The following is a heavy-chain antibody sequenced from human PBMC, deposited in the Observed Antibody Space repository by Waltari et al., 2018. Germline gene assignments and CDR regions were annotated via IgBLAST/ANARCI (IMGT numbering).Heavy chain of an antibody. V-gene: IGHV4-61*02. Sequence: QVQLQESGPGLVQPSQPLSLTCTVSGGSISSGSYSWSWVRRPAGKGREWIGRMSTSGRTDYNPSLKRRFTISVDTSNNQFSLKLSSVTAADTAVYYCARASGGWVDYWGRGTLVTVSS. CDR3: ARASGGWVDY. J-gene: IGHJ4*02. D-gene: IGHD2-15*01. CDR1: GGSISSGSYS. CDR2: MSTSGRT.